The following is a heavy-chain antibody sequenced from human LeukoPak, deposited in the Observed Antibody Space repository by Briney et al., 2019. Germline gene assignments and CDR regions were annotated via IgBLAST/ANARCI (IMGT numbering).Heavy chain of an antibody. Sequence: GGSLRLSCAASGFTFSSYSMNWVRQAPGKGLEWVSSISSSSSYIYYADSVKGRFTISRDNAKNSLYLQMNSLRAEDTAVYYCARDIPRGYSYGLYYYGMDVWGQGTTVTVSS. CDR1: GFTFSSYS. CDR3: ARDIPRGYSYGLYYYGMDV. J-gene: IGHJ6*02. V-gene: IGHV3-21*01. D-gene: IGHD5-18*01. CDR2: ISSSSSYI.